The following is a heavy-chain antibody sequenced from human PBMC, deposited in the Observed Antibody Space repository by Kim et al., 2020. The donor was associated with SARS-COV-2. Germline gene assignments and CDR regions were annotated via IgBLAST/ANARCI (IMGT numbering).Heavy chain of an antibody. CDR2: INPSGGST. V-gene: IGHV1-46*01. Sequence: ASVKVSCKASGYTFTSYYMHWVRQAPGQGLEWMGIINPSGGSTSYAQKFQGRVTMTRDTSTSTVYMELSSLRSEDTAVYYCARDQGRISFYYDSSGHYYFDYWGQGTLVTVSS. CDR1: GYTFTSYY. D-gene: IGHD3-22*01. CDR3: ARDQGRISFYYDSSGHYYFDY. J-gene: IGHJ4*02.